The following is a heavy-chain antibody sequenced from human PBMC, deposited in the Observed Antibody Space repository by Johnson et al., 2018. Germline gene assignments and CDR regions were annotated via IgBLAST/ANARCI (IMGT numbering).Heavy chain of an antibody. CDR2: ISYDGSNE. D-gene: IGHD1-7*01. J-gene: IGHJ3*02. CDR3: AKELEVRSGSALNS. CDR1: GFTFSSYG. V-gene: IGHV3-30*18. Sequence: QVQLVESGGGVVQPGRSLRLSCAASGFTFSSYGMHWVRQAPGKGLEWVAIISYDGSNEYYTDSVKGRFTISRDNSKNTVYLQMISLRAEETAVYYCAKELEVRSGSALNSWGQGTMVTVSS.